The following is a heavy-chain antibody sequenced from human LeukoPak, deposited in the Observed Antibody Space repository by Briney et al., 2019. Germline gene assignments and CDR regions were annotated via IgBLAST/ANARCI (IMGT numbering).Heavy chain of an antibody. V-gene: IGHV3-23*01. CDR2: ISGSGGST. Sequence: GGSLRLSCAASGFTFSSYAMSWVRQAPGKGLEWISGISGSGGSTYYADSVKGRFTISRDNSKNTLYLQMNSLRAEDTAVYYCARDRRSLDYWGQGTLVTVSS. CDR3: ARDRRSLDY. J-gene: IGHJ4*02. CDR1: GFTFSSYA. D-gene: IGHD3-10*01.